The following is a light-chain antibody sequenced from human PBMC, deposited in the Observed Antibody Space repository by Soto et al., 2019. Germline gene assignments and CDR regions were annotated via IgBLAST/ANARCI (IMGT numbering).Light chain of an antibody. Sequence: QLVLTQSHSASASLGASVKLTCTLSSGHSSYALAWHQQQPEKGPRYLMKLNSDGSHNKGDGIPDRFSGSSSGAERYLTISSLQSEDEADYYCQTWGTGVQVFGGGTKLTVL. V-gene: IGLV4-69*01. CDR2: LNSDGSH. CDR3: QTWGTGVQV. CDR1: SGHSSYA. J-gene: IGLJ3*02.